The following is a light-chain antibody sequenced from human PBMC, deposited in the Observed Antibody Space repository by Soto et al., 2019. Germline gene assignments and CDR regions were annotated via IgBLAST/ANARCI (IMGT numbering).Light chain of an antibody. J-gene: IGLJ1*01. CDR3: SSYTTSNTRQIV. V-gene: IGLV2-14*03. CDR2: DVG. Sequence: QSALTQPASVPGSPGQSITISCTGTSSDVGGYNYVSWYQHHPGKAPKLMIYDVGNRPSGVSNRFSGSKSGNTASLTISGLQPEDEADYYCSSYTTSNTRQIVFGTGTKVTVL. CDR1: SSDVGGYNY.